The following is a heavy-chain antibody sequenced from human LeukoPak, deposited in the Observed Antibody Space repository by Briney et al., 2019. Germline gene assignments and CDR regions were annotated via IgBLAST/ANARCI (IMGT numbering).Heavy chain of an antibody. CDR1: GFTFSYYW. Sequence: GGSLRLSCAASGFTFSYYWMYWVRQAPGKGLVWVSRIASDGSSTTYADSVKGRFSISRDNAKNTLYLQMNSLRVEDTAVYYCARGRPHGNDYWGQGTLVTVSS. CDR3: ARGRPHGNDY. V-gene: IGHV3-74*01. D-gene: IGHD4-23*01. J-gene: IGHJ4*02. CDR2: IASDGSST.